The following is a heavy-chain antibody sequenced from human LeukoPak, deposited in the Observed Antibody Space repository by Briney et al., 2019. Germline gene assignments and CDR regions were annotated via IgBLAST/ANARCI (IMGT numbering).Heavy chain of an antibody. CDR1: GYTFTSYG. D-gene: IGHD2-15*01. CDR2: ISAYNGNT. Sequence: ASVKVSCKASGYTFTSYGISWVRQAPGQGLEWMGWISAYNGNTNCAQKLQGRVTMTTDTSTSTAYMELRSLRSDDTAVYYCARDCNGGSCYGAFDIWGQGTMVTVSS. CDR3: ARDCNGGSCYGAFDI. V-gene: IGHV1-18*01. J-gene: IGHJ3*02.